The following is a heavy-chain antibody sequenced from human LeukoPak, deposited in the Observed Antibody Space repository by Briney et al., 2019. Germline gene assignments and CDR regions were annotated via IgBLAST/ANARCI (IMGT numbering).Heavy chain of an antibody. CDR1: GFTFSGYT. CDR3: AKDRDILAGYPKA. Sequence: GGSLRLSCAASGFTFSGYTMTWVRQAPGKRLEWVSSISSVDTYIYYADSVKGRFTISRDNSKNTLYLQMNSLRAEDTAVYYCAKDRDILAGYPKAWGQGTLVTASS. CDR2: ISSVDTYI. D-gene: IGHD3-9*01. J-gene: IGHJ5*02. V-gene: IGHV3-21*04.